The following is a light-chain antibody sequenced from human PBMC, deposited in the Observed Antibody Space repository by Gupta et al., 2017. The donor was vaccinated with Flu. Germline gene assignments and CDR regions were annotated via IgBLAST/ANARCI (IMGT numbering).Light chain of an antibody. CDR2: KAY. J-gene: IGKJ2*01. V-gene: IGKV1-5*03. CDR3: QHQNSCPVT. Sequence: DIQMTQSPSTLSASVGDRVTITCRASQSLSSWLNWYQQKPGKAPKLLIYKAYSLESGVPSRFSGSGSGTEFTLTISSLQPDDFAIYYCQHQNSCPVTFGQGTKVEIK. CDR1: QSLSSW.